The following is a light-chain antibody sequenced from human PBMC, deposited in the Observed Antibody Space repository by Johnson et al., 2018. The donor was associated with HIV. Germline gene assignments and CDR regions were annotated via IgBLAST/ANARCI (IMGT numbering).Light chain of an antibody. Sequence: QPVLTQPPSVSAAPGQKVTISCSGSSSNIGNNYISWFQHLPGSAPKLLIYEINKRPSGIPDRFSGSKSGTSATLGITGLQTGDEADYYCGTWDSRLSTNYVFGAGTKVTVL. J-gene: IGLJ1*01. V-gene: IGLV1-51*02. CDR1: SSNIGNNY. CDR2: EIN. CDR3: GTWDSRLSTNYV.